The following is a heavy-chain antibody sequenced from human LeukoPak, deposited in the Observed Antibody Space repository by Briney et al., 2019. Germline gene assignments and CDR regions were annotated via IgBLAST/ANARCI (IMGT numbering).Heavy chain of an antibody. D-gene: IGHD6-19*01. CDR2: VYYRGGT. J-gene: IGHJ4*02. CDR3: ARARRSGWIGPFDY. Sequence: PSETLSLTCTDSRGSISSYYWRWIRQPPRKGRECMGYVYYRGGTNYNPSLKRRVTISVDTSTTPLSLRLSSVTAADTAVYYCARARRSGWIGPFDYWGQGTLVTVSS. CDR1: RGSISSYY. V-gene: IGHV4-59*01.